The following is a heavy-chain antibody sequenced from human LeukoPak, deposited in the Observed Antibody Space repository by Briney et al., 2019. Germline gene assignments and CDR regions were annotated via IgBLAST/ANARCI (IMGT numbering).Heavy chain of an antibody. V-gene: IGHV3-23*01. J-gene: IGHJ5*02. CDR2: ISSSGGST. Sequence: GGSLRLSCAASGFTFSSYALSWVRQAPGEGLEWLSAISSSGGSTYYADSVKGRFTISRDNSKNTLYMQMNSLRSEDTAVYYCARGYCSSTSGQGRWFDPWGQGTLVTVSS. CDR3: ARGYCSSTSGQGRWFDP. CDR1: GFTFSSYA. D-gene: IGHD2-2*01.